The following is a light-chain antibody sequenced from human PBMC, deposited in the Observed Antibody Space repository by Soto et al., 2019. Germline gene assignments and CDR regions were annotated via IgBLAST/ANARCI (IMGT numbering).Light chain of an antibody. J-gene: IGKJ4*02. CDR1: QNVNKW. CDR3: LQDYNYPRT. CDR2: DAS. Sequence: DIQMTQSPSTLSASVGDRVTITCRASQNVNKWLAWFQQKPGKAPKLLLYDASTLQSGVPSRFSGSGSGTDFTLTISRLHPDDFGSYYCLQDYNYPRTFRRGTKV. V-gene: IGKV1-5*01.